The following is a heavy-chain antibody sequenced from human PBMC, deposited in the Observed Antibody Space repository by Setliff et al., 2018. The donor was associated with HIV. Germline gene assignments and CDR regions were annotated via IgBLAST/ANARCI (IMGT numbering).Heavy chain of an antibody. D-gene: IGHD3-16*01. J-gene: IGHJ4*02. CDR3: ARGVWTATGKPFYFDH. CDR1: GGSISNFY. Sequence: SETLSLTCSVSGGSISNFYWSWIRQPPGKGLEWVGHIYSTGDTNYNPSLKSRVTLSADTSKNQLSLSLTSVTAADTAVYFCARGVWTATGKPFYFDHWGQGKLVTVSS. V-gene: IGHV4-4*07. CDR2: IYSTGDT.